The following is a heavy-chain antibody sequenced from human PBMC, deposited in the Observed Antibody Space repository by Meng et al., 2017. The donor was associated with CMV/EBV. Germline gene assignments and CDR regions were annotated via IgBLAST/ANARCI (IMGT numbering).Heavy chain of an antibody. V-gene: IGHV3-20*01. CDR1: GFTFDDYG. J-gene: IGHJ3*02. D-gene: IGHD1-26*01. CDR2: INWNGGST. CDR3: ARVGYSGSYYDDAFDI. Sequence: GEFLKISCAASGFTFDDYGMSWVRQAPGKGLEWVSGINWNGGSTGYADSVKGRFTISRDNAKNSLYLQMNSLRAEDTALYHCARVGYSGSYYDDAFDIWGQGTMVTVSS.